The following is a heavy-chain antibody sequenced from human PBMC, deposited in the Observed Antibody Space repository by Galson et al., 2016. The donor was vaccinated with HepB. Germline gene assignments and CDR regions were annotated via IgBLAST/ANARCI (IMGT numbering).Heavy chain of an antibody. Sequence: SLRLSCAASGFTFNIYGMHWVRQAPGKGLEWVAIIWFDGSNRFYADSVKGRFTISRDNSKNTLYQQMTSLRAEDTAVYYCARDLFYDYDKRHDAFDIWGQGTMVTVSS. CDR2: IWFDGSNR. D-gene: IGHD3-22*01. V-gene: IGHV3-33*01. CDR3: ARDLFYDYDKRHDAFDI. J-gene: IGHJ3*02. CDR1: GFTFNIYG.